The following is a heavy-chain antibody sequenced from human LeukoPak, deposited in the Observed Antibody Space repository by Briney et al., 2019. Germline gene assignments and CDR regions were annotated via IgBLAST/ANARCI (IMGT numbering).Heavy chain of an antibody. CDR1: GFTFCRYA. Sequence: GGSLRLSCAASGFTFCRYAIHWVREAPGTGREWVAVISYEGSNKYYADSVKGRFTISRDNSKNTLYLQMNSLRAEDTAVYYCASNYDSSGPVRFDPWGQGTLVTVSS. CDR2: ISYEGSNK. CDR3: ASNYDSSGPVRFDP. V-gene: IGHV3-30-3*01. D-gene: IGHD3-22*01. J-gene: IGHJ5*02.